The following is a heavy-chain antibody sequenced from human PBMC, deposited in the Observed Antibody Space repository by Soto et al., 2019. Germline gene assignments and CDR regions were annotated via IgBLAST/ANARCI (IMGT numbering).Heavy chain of an antibody. J-gene: IGHJ4*02. V-gene: IGHV1-69*01. Sequence: QLHLVQSGAEMQKAGSSVKVSCKASGGTVSSYAITWVRQAPGKGLEWMGVFIPIFVSAHYAPKFQGRITITADESTSTAYMELSGLTSEDTAIYYCARDVSSDTTGFRGYDLWGQGTQVTVSS. CDR3: ARDVSSDTTGFRGYDL. D-gene: IGHD3-10*01. CDR1: GGTVSSYA. CDR2: FIPIFVSA.